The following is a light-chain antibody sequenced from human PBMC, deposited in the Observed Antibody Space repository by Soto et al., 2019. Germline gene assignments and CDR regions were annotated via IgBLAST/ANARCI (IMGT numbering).Light chain of an antibody. V-gene: IGKV1-39*01. CDR3: QQTYTNPQT. CDR2: EAS. CDR1: STSATX. Sequence: IPMXQSPSSLSASXGDRVTIHCRARSTSATXVNGYPQTSGTAPRIXXFEASGLQSGGPSRFSCSGSATPFVLTISNCQPEDSATYFGQQTYTNPQTFGQGTKVDIK. J-gene: IGKJ1*01.